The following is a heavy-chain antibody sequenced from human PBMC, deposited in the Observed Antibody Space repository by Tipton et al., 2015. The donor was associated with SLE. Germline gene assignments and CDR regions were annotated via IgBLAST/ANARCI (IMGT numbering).Heavy chain of an antibody. CDR3: ASWGPIVYYYYYMDA. V-gene: IGHV4-34*01. CDR1: GTSISRFY. Sequence: TLSLTCTVSGTSISRFYWSWIRQPPGKGLEWIGEINHSGSTNYNPSLKSRVTISVDTSKNQFSLKLSSVTAADTAVYYCASWGPIVYYYYYMDAWGKGATVPVSS. CDR2: INHSGST. J-gene: IGHJ6*03. D-gene: IGHD3-16*01.